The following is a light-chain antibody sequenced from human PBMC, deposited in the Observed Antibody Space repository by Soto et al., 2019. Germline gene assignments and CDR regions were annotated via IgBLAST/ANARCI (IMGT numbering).Light chain of an antibody. J-gene: IGKJ1*01. CDR2: GAS. CDR3: QQYGSSPGT. V-gene: IGKV3-20*01. Sequence: EIVLTQSPGTLSLSPGERATLSCRASQSVSSSYLAWYQQKPGQAPRLLIYGASSRATGIPDRFSGSGSGTDFTLTISRLAPEDFAVYYCQQYGSSPGTFGQRTKVEIK. CDR1: QSVSSSY.